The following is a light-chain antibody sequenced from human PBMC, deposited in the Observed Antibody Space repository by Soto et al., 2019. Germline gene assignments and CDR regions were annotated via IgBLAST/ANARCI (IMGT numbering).Light chain of an antibody. CDR2: DAS. V-gene: IGKV3-11*01. CDR3: HQYGSSPPVT. CDR1: QSVSSY. J-gene: IGKJ4*01. Sequence: EIVLTQSTATLSLSPGERATLSCRASQSVSSYLAWYQQKPGQAPRLLIYDASNRATGIPARFSGSGSGTDFTLTISSLEPEDFAVYYCHQYGSSPPVTFGGGTKVDIK.